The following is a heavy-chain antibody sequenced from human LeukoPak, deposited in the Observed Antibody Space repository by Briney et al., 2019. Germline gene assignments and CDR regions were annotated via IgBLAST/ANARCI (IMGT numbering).Heavy chain of an antibody. CDR1: GFTFSSYS. D-gene: IGHD6-13*01. CDR2: ISSSSSYI. Sequence: GGSLILSCAASGFTFSSYSMNWVRQAPGKGLEWVSSISSSSSYIYYADSVKGRFTISRDNAKNSLYLQMNSLRAEDTAVYYCARDPNSSSWYYYYYGMDVWSQGTTVTVSS. CDR3: ARDPNSSSWYYYYYGMDV. V-gene: IGHV3-21*01. J-gene: IGHJ6*02.